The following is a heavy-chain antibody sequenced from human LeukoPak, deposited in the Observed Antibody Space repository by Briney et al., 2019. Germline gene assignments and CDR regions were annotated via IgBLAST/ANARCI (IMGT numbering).Heavy chain of an antibody. CDR2: IYYCGST. Sequence: PSETLSLTCTVSGGSISSSSYYWGWIRQPPGKGLVWIGSIYYCGSTYYNPSLESRVTLSVETSKNQFSLKLSSAPAANTAVYYCARKEETQPFDYWGQGTLVTVSS. D-gene: IGHD1-14*01. J-gene: IGHJ4*02. CDR1: GGSISSSSYY. V-gene: IGHV4-39*01. CDR3: ARKEETQPFDY.